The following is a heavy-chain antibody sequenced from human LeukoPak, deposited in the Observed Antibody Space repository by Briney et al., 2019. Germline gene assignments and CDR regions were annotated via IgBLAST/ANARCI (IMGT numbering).Heavy chain of an antibody. CDR3: ARSSYGSGSYSRI. D-gene: IGHD3-10*01. CDR2: INPNSGGT. CDR1: GYTFTGYY. Sequence: WASVKVSCKASGYTFTGYYMHWVRQAPGQGLEWMGWINPNSGGTNYAQKFQGRVTTTRDTSISTAYMELSRLRSDDTAVYYCARSSYGSGSYSRIWGQGTLVTVSS. V-gene: IGHV1-2*02. J-gene: IGHJ4*02.